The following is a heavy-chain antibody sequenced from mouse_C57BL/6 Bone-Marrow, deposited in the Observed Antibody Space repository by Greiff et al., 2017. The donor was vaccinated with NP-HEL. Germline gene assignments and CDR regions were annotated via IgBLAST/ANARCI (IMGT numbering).Heavy chain of an antibody. Sequence: QVQLQQPGTELVKPGASVKLSCKASGYTFTSYWMHWVKQRPGQGLEWIGNINPSNGGTNYNEKFKSKATLTVDKSSSTAYMQLSSLTSEDSAVYDCARLHYYGSRRDYWGQGTTLTVSS. J-gene: IGHJ2*01. V-gene: IGHV1-53*01. CDR3: ARLHYYGSRRDY. CDR2: INPSNGGT. D-gene: IGHD1-1*01. CDR1: GYTFTSYW.